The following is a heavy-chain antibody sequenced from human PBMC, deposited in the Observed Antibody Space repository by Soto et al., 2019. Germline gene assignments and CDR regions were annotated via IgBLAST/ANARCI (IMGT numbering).Heavy chain of an antibody. CDR3: AKDRTRIAVAGRTVDNAFDI. V-gene: IGHV3-23*01. Sequence: HPGGSLRLSCAASGFTFSSYAMSWVRQAPGKGLEWVSAISGSGGSTYYADSVKGRFTISRDNSKNTLYLQMNSLRAEDTAVYYCAKDRTRIAVAGRTVDNAFDIWGQGTMVTVSS. D-gene: IGHD6-19*01. J-gene: IGHJ3*02. CDR1: GFTFSSYA. CDR2: ISGSGGST.